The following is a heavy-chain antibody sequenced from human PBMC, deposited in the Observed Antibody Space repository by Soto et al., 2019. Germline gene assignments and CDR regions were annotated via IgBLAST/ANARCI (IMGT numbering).Heavy chain of an antibody. CDR3: ASTLQXXXXXXCYPWGRFDY. CDR1: GFTFSDYA. V-gene: IGHV3-48*01. D-gene: IGHD2-2*01. Sequence: EVQLVESGGGLVQPGGSLRLSCAASGFTFSDYALNWVRQAPGEGLEWISYISSSSSTIYFADSLKGRFTISRDNAKNXLYXQMNSLXXEDTAVYYCASTLQXXXXXXCYPWGRFDYWGQGTLVTVSS. CDR2: ISSSSSTI. J-gene: IGHJ4*02.